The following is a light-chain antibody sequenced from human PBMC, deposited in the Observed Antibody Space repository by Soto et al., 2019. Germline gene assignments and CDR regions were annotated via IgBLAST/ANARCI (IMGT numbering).Light chain of an antibody. CDR2: DTS. V-gene: IGKV3-15*01. CDR1: QSVSSS. Sequence: EIVVTQSPATLSVSPGERVTLSCRARQSVSSSLAWYQQRPGQAPRLLIYDTSTRAAGISARFSGSGSGTEFTLTISSLQSEAFAVYYCQQYIDWPPGTFGQGTAVEIK. J-gene: IGKJ1*01. CDR3: QQYIDWPPGT.